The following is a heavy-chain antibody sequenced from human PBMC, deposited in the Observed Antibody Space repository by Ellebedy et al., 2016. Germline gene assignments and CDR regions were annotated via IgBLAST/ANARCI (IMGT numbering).Heavy chain of an antibody. J-gene: IGHJ4*02. D-gene: IGHD1-26*01. V-gene: IGHV1-46*01. CDR3: AAKTGPYTGSYYPLDC. Sequence: ASVKVSXXASGYMFTSHYIHWVRQAPGQGLEWMGMINPGGGATSYDRKFQGRVTITADESTSTAYMQLSSLTSEDTAVYYCAAKTGPYTGSYYPLDCWGQGTLVTVSS. CDR2: INPGGGAT. CDR1: GYMFTSHY.